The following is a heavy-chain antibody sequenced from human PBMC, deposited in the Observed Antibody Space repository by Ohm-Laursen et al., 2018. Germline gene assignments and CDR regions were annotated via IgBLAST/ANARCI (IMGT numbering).Heavy chain of an antibody. CDR2: ISETGSHI. D-gene: IGHD6-6*01. Sequence: SLRLSCTASGFTVSNYDMNWVRQAPGKGLEWISYISETGSHIYDADSMRGRFTVARDNAKNLLYLQLNSLRVEDTAVYYCARDSSRRAREGGMDVWGQGTMVTVSS. CDR3: ARDSSRRAREGGMDV. V-gene: IGHV3-21*01. J-gene: IGHJ6*02. CDR1: GFTVSNYD.